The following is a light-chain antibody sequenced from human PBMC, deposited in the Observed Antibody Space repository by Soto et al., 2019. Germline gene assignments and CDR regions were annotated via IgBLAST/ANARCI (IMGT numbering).Light chain of an antibody. V-gene: IGLV7-43*01. CDR2: SAT. J-gene: IGLJ1*01. Sequence: QAVVTQEPSLTVSPGGTVTLTCASSTGAVTSDSYPNWFQQKPGQPPRALIYSATNKYSWTPARFSGSLLGGKAALTLSGVQLEDEAEYYCLIHYDGTYVFGPGTKVTVL. CDR1: TGAVTSDSY. CDR3: LIHYDGTYV.